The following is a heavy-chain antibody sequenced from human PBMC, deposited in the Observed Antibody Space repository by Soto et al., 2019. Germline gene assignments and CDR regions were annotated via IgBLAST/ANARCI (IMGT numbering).Heavy chain of an antibody. CDR1: GLAFSNYA. J-gene: IGHJ4*02. CDR3: ARDSHVGSGWQLTADY. CDR2: ISYDGSNK. Sequence: GGSLRLSCAASGLAFSNYAFHWVRQAPGKGLEWVAVISYDGSNKYYADSMRGRFTISRDNSRNTLYLQMNSLRAEDTAVYYCARDSHVGSGWQLTADYWGQGTLVTV. D-gene: IGHD6-19*01. V-gene: IGHV3-30-3*01.